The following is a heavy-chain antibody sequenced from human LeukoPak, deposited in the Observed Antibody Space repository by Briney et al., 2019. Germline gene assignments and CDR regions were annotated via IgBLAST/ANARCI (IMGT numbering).Heavy chain of an antibody. D-gene: IGHD3-22*01. V-gene: IGHV3-21*01. CDR2: IIISSTYI. CDR3: ARPRAYDSSGYYQDAFAI. CDR1: GFTFSSYS. J-gene: IGHJ3*02. Sequence: GGSLRLSCAASGFTFSSYSMNWVRQAPGKGLEWVSSIIISSTYIYYADSVKGRFTISRDNAKNSLYLQMNSLRAEDTAVYYCARPRAYDSSGYYQDAFAIWGQGTMVTVSS.